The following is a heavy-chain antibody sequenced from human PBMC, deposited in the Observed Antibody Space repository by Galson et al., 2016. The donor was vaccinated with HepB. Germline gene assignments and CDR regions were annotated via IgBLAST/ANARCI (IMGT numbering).Heavy chain of an antibody. V-gene: IGHV3-23*01. CDR2: ISGGGFST. CDR1: GFNFKNHA. D-gene: IGHD3-3*01. CDR3: AKDSLEWLSVFDS. J-gene: IGHJ4*02. Sequence: SLRLSCAASGFNFKNHAMSWVRQAPGKGPEWVSGISGGGFSTHYADSVKGRFSISRDNSNNTVHLQMSSLRVEDTGIYYCAKDSLEWLSVFDSWGQGIVVAVSS.